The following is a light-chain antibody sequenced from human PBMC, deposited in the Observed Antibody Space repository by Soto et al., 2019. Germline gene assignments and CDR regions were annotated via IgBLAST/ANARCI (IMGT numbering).Light chain of an antibody. J-gene: IGLJ2*01. CDR2: GNN. CDR1: SSNIGAGYD. Sequence: QLVLTQPPSVSGAPGQRVTISCTGSSSNIGAGYDVHWYQQLPGTAPKLLIYGNNNRPSGVPDRFSGSKSDTSASLAITGLQAEDEADYYCQSYDSSLSGVLFGGGTKVTVL. CDR3: QSYDSSLSGVL. V-gene: IGLV1-40*01.